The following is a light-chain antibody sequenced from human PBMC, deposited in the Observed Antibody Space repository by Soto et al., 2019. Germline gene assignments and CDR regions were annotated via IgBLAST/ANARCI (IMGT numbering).Light chain of an antibody. CDR1: QGISTW. Sequence: QMTQSPSSVSASVGDRVTITCRASQGISTWLAWYQQKAGKAPNLLIYGASNLHSGVPSRFSGSGSGTNFTLTISSLQPEDFAVYYCQQRSNWSSLTFGGGTKVEIK. CDR3: QQRSNWSSLT. J-gene: IGKJ4*01. V-gene: IGKV1-12*01. CDR2: GAS.